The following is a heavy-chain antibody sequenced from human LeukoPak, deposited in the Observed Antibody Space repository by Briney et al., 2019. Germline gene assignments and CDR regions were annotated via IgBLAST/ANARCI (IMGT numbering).Heavy chain of an antibody. Sequence: GGSLRLSCAASGFXFDDYGMSWVRQAPGKGLKWVSGINWNGGSTGYADSVKGRFTISRDNSENTLYLQMNSLRAEDTAVYYCARDRGYSYGHPFDYWGQGTLVTVSS. CDR3: ARDRGYSYGHPFDY. J-gene: IGHJ4*02. V-gene: IGHV3-20*04. CDR2: INWNGGST. CDR1: GFXFDDYG. D-gene: IGHD5-18*01.